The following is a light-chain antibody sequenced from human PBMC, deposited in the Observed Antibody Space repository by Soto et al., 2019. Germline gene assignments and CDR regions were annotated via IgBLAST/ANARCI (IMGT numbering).Light chain of an antibody. CDR3: KHDDGLPRT. CDR1: QSVRSNY. V-gene: IGKV3-20*01. J-gene: IGKJ2*01. Sequence: ETVLTQSPGTVSLYPGERATLSCTTSQSVRSNYLAWYQQKPGQAPRLVVYGVFNRSTGIPDRFRGSGSGTDFTVTISGLETEDGEGYYCKHDDGLPRTFGQGTQLEI. CDR2: GVF.